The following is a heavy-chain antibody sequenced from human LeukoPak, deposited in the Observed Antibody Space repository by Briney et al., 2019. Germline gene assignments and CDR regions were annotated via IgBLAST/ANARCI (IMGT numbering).Heavy chain of an antibody. D-gene: IGHD3-10*01. V-gene: IGHV5-51*01. CDR1: GYSFGNRW. CDR2: IYPDDSDT. CDR3: ARGAHGSGSSYNYYGMDV. Sequence: GESLKISCEGSGYSFGNRWIGWVRQMPGKGLEWMGIIYPDDSDTIYKPSFEGQVTISADTSISTAYLQWSSLKASDTAMYYCARGAHGSGSSYNYYGMDVWGQGTTVTVSS. J-gene: IGHJ6*02.